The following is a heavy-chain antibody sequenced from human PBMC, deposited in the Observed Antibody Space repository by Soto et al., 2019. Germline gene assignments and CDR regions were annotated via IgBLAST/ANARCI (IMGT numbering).Heavy chain of an antibody. V-gene: IGHV4-4*02. CDR3: ARGVAVAQFDY. CDR2: IYHSGNT. CDR1: GGSVSGSDW. Sequence: QVQLQESGPGLVKPSGTLSLTCAVSGGSVSGSDWWSWVRQPPGKGLEWIGEIYHSGNTNYNPSLKRRVTISVDTSKNQFSLGLSSVPAADTAVYYCARGVAVAQFDYWGQGTLVTVSS. J-gene: IGHJ4*02. D-gene: IGHD6-19*01.